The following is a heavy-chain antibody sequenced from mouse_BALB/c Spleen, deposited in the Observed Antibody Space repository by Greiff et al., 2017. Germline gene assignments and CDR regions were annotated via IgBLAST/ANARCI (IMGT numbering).Heavy chain of an antibody. V-gene: IGHV1-14*01. Sequence: VQLQQSGPELVKPGASVKMSCKASGYTFTSYVMHWVKQKPGQGLEWIGYINPYNDGTKYNEKFKGKATLTSDKSSSTAYMELSSLTSEDSAVYYCARGGNYDWYFDVWGAGTTVTVSA. J-gene: IGHJ1*01. CDR1: GYTFTSYV. CDR2: INPYNDGT. CDR3: ARGGNYDWYFDV. D-gene: IGHD2-1*01.